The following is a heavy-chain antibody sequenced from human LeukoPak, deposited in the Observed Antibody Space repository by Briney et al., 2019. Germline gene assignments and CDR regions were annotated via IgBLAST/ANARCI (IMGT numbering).Heavy chain of an antibody. CDR2: INHSGST. J-gene: IGHJ2*01. Sequence: PSQTLSLTCAVYGGSFSAYYWSWIRQPPGKGLEWIGEINHSGSTNYNPSLKSRVTISVDTSKNQFSLKLSSVTAADTAVYYCARFYLPSSWYLSWYFDLWGRGTLVTVSS. V-gene: IGHV4-34*01. CDR3: ARFYLPSSWYLSWYFDL. CDR1: GGSFSAYY. D-gene: IGHD6-13*01.